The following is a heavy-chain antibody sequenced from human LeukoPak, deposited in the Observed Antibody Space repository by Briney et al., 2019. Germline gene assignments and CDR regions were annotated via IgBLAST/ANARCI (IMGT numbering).Heavy chain of an antibody. V-gene: IGHV1-69*13. D-gene: IGHD6-13*01. CDR3: ASPRLMGIAAAGGSFDQ. CDR1: GGTFSSYA. J-gene: IGHJ4*02. CDR2: IIPIFGTT. Sequence: SVKDSFKASGGTFSSYAISWVRQAPGQGLEWMGGIIPIFGTTNYAQKFLGRVTITADESTSTAYMDLSSLRSEDTAVYYCASPRLMGIAAAGGSFDQWGQGTLVTVSS.